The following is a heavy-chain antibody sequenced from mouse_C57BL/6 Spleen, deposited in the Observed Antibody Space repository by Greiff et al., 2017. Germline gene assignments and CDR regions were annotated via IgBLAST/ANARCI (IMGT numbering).Heavy chain of an antibody. CDR1: GYTFTSYG. V-gene: IGHV1-81*01. CDR3: ARRYDYEGLWAMDY. CDR2: IYPRSGNT. D-gene: IGHD2-4*01. Sequence: VQLQQSGAELARPGASVKLSCKASGYTFTSYGISWVKQRTGQGLEWIGEIYPRSGNTYYNEKFKGKATLTADKSSSTAYMELRSLTSEDSAFYFCARRYDYEGLWAMDYWGQGTSVTVSS. J-gene: IGHJ4*01.